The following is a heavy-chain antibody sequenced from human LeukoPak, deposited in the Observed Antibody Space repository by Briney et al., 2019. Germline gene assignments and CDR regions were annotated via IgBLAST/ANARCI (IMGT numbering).Heavy chain of an antibody. CDR2: IHYSGSN. Sequence: SETLSLTCSVSGGSVTSYYWSWIRQPPGKGLEWIGHIHYSGSNNYNPSLKSRVTMFVDKSTNQISLRLGSVTAAGTAVYYCARHGTVSSGSYFDYWGQGTQVTLS. V-gene: IGHV4-59*08. J-gene: IGHJ4*02. CDR1: GGSVTSYY. CDR3: ARHGTVSSGSYFDY. D-gene: IGHD1-26*01.